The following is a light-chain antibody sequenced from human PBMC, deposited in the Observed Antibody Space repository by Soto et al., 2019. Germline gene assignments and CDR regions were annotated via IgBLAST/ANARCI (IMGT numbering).Light chain of an antibody. V-gene: IGKV3-20*01. CDR3: QQYGSSPPALT. CDR1: QSVSSSY. J-gene: IGKJ4*01. CDR2: GAS. Sequence: IGLTQSAGTLSLSPGERATLSCRASQSVSSSYLAWYQQKPGQAPRLLIYGASSRATGIPDRFSGSGSGTDFTLNISRLEPEDFAVYYCQQYGSSPPALTFGGGTKVDIK.